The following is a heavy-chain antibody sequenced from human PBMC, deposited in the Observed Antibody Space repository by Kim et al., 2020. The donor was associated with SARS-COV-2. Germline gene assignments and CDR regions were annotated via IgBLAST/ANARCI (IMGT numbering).Heavy chain of an antibody. D-gene: IGHD5-18*01. Sequence: VKSRFTITRDNAKNSLYLQMNSLRAEDTALYCCAKDIGYSYGYGSWFDPWGQGTLVTVSS. V-gene: IGHV3-9*01. J-gene: IGHJ5*02. CDR3: AKDIGYSYGYGSWFDP.